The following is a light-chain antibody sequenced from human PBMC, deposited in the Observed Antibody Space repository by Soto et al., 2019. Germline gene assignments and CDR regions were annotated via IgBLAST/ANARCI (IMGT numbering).Light chain of an antibody. CDR2: TAS. CDR3: QQLNSYPLP. Sequence: DIQLTQSPSFLSASVGDRVTVTCRASQGINSYLAWYQQKPGKAPKLLIYTASTLQSGVPSRLSGSGSGTAFTVTITSLQPEDFEAYYCQQLNSYPLPFGGGTNVEIK. V-gene: IGKV1-9*01. J-gene: IGKJ4*01. CDR1: QGINSY.